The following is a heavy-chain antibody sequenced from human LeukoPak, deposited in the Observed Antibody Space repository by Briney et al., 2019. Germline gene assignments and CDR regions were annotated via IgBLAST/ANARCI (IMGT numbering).Heavy chain of an antibody. Sequence: PGGSLRLSCAVSGITLSNYGMSRVRQAPGEGLEWVAGISGSGGSTSYADSVKGRFTISRDNPRNTLYLQMSSLRAEDTAVYFCAKRGVVIRVILVGFHKEAYYFDSWGQGALVTVSS. D-gene: IGHD3-22*01. CDR2: ISGSGGST. V-gene: IGHV3-23*01. J-gene: IGHJ4*02. CDR3: AKRGVVIRVILVGFHKEAYYFDS. CDR1: GITLSNYG.